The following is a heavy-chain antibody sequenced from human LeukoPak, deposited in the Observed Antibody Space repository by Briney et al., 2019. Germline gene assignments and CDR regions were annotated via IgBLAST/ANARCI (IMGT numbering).Heavy chain of an antibody. J-gene: IGHJ4*02. V-gene: IGHV3-23*01. Sequence: GGSLRPSCAASGFTFSSYAMSWVRQAPGRGLEWVSGISGSGGSTYYADSVKGRFTISRGNSKNTLYLQMNSLRAEDTAVYYCAKARVGGSGWYYFDYWGQGTLVTVSS. CDR2: ISGSGGST. CDR1: GFTFSSYA. CDR3: AKARVGGSGWYYFDY. D-gene: IGHD6-19*01.